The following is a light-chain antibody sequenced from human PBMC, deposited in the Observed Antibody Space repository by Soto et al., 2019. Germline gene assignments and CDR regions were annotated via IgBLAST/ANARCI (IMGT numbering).Light chain of an antibody. J-gene: IGLJ1*01. CDR2: DDN. V-gene: IGLV1-51*01. CDR1: SSNIGGNS. Sequence: QSVRTQPPSVSAAPGQRVTISCSGSSSNIGGNSVSWYQQLPGTAPKLLIYDDNKRPSGIPDRFSGSKSGTSATLGITGFQTGDEADYYCGSWDSSVSAYVFGTGTKVTVL. CDR3: GSWDSSVSAYV.